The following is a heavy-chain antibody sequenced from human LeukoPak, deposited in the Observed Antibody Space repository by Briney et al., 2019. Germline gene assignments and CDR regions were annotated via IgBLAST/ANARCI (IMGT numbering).Heavy chain of an antibody. D-gene: IGHD6-13*01. J-gene: IGHJ4*02. CDR1: GYTFTSYT. V-gene: IGHV1-3*01. CDR3: ARDSENGPREQLVSI. Sequence: GASVKVSCKASGYTFTSYTMHWVRQAPGQRLEWMGWINAYNGNTNYAQKLQGRVTMTTDTSTSTAYMELSSLRSEDTAVYYCARDSENGPREQLVSIWGQGTLVTVSS. CDR2: INAYNGNT.